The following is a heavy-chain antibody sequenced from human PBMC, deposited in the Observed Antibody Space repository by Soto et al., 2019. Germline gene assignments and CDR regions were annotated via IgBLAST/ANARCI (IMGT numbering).Heavy chain of an antibody. CDR2: IFHDGNT. D-gene: IGHD2-8*02. CDR3: ARHEGWTGPDQ. V-gene: IGHV4-4*02. CDR1: GASIGSSGW. J-gene: IGHJ5*02. Sequence: LSLTCAVSGASIGSSGWWSWVRQPPGKGLEWIAEIFHDGNTNYSPSLKSRVTISVDKSQNQFSLNVYSVTAADTAVYYCARHEGWTGPDQWGQGTLVTVSS.